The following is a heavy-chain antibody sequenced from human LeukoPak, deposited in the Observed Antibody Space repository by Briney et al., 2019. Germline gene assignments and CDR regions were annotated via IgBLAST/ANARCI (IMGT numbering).Heavy chain of an antibody. CDR3: AKGMMWQQLVPSTPYYFDY. CDR1: GFTFSSYA. V-gene: IGHV3-23*01. D-gene: IGHD6-13*01. CDR2: ISGSGGST. J-gene: IGHJ4*02. Sequence: PGASLRLSCAASGFTFSSYAMSWVRQAPGKGLEWVSAISGSGGSTYYADSVKGRFTISRDNSKNTLYLQMNSLRAEDTAVYYCAKGMMWQQLVPSTPYYFDYWGQGTLVTVSS.